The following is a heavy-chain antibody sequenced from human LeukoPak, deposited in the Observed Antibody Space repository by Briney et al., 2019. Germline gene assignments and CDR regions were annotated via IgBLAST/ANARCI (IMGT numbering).Heavy chain of an antibody. CDR3: AKCRGSSWSDYFDY. CDR1: GFSLSRYA. D-gene: IGHD6-13*01. Sequence: GGSLRLSCAVSGFSLSRYAMSWVRKAPGKGLEWVSAISDSGGSTYYADSVKGRFTISRDNSRNTLYPQMNTLRAEDTAVYYCAKCRGSSWSDYFDYWGQGTLVTVSS. CDR2: ISDSGGST. V-gene: IGHV3-23*01. J-gene: IGHJ4*02.